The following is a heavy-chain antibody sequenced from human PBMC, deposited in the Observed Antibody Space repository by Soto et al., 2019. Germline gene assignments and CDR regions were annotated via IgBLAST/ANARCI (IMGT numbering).Heavy chain of an antibody. CDR3: ARRYGGAFDI. J-gene: IGHJ3*02. CDR1: GGSISISTYY. V-gene: IGHV4-39*07. D-gene: IGHD4-17*01. CDR2: VYYSGST. Sequence: PSETLSLTCTVSGGSISISTYYWGWIRQPPGKGLEWIGSVYYSGSTYYNPSLKSRVTISVDTSKNQFSLKLSSVTAADTAVYYCARRYGGAFDIWGQGTMVTVSS.